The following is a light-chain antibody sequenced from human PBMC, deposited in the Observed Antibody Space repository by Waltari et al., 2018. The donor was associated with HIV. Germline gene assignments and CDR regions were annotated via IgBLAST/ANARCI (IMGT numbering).Light chain of an antibody. CDR1: SRDVGGYTY. CDR2: DVS. V-gene: IGLV2-8*01. Sequence: QSALTQPPSASGSPGQSVTISCTGTSRDVGGYTYVTWYQQHPGKAPKLMIYDVSKRPSGVPDRFSGSKSGNPASLTVSGLQAEDEADYYCSSYAGSNNLVFGGGTKLTVL. J-gene: IGLJ2*01. CDR3: SSYAGSNNLV.